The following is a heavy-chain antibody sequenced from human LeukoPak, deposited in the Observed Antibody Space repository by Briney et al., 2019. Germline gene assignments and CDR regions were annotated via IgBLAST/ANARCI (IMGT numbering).Heavy chain of an antibody. V-gene: IGHV3-7*03. J-gene: IGHJ3*02. CDR1: GFTFSSYW. D-gene: IGHD5-24*01. Sequence: GGSLRLSCAASGFTFSSYWMSWVRQAPGKGLEWVANIKQDGSEKYYVDSVKGRFTISRDNAKNSLYLQMNSLRAEDTAVYYCAREDGYNLGAFDIWGQGTMVTVSS. CDR3: AREDGYNLGAFDI. CDR2: IKQDGSEK.